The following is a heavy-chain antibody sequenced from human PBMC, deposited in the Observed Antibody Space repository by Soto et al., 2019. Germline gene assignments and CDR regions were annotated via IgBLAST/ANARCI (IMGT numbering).Heavy chain of an antibody. CDR3: ASAISSGWYLGAFDI. CDR1: GYTFTSYG. Sequence: GASVKVSCKASGYTFTSYGISWVRQAPGQGLEWMGWISAYNGNTNYAQKLQGRVTMTTDTSTSTAYMELRSLRSDDTAVYYCASAISSGWYLGAFDISGQGTMVTVSS. J-gene: IGHJ3*02. D-gene: IGHD6-19*01. V-gene: IGHV1-18*01. CDR2: ISAYNGNT.